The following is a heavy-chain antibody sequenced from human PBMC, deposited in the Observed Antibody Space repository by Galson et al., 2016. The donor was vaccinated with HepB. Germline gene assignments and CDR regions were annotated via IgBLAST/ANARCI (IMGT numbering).Heavy chain of an antibody. CDR3: ARDRGGRGDYGMDV. V-gene: IGHV3-13*01. Sequence: SLRLSCAASGFTFGSYDMHWVRQATGKGLEWVSAIGTAGDTYYPGSVKGRFTISRENAKNSLYLQMNSLRAGDTAVYYCARDRGGRGDYGMDVWGQGTTVTVSS. D-gene: IGHD3-16*01. CDR1: GFTFGSYD. J-gene: IGHJ6*02. CDR2: IGTAGDT.